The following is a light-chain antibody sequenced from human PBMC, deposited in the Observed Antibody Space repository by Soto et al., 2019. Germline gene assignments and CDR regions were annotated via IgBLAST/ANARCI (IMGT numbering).Light chain of an antibody. CDR1: QSLIHSDGNTY. CDR2: KVS. V-gene: IGKV2-30*02. CDR3: MQGTHWPWT. Sequence: DVVMTQSPLSLPVTLGQPASISCRSSQSLIHSDGNTYLNWFQQRPGQSPRHLIYKVSDRDSGVPDRFSGSGSGTDFKLKISRVEAEDVGVYYCMQGTHWPWTFGQGTEVEIK. J-gene: IGKJ1*01.